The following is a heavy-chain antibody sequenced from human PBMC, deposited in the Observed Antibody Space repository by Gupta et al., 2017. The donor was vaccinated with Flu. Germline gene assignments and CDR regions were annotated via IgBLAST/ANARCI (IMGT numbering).Heavy chain of an antibody. J-gene: IGHJ6*02. CDR3: ARDRGSFLKYFYYYGMDV. V-gene: IGHV4-4*07. CDR2: GGT. Sequence: GGTYDNPALKSRGTMSLDTSKNQFSLKLSSVTAADTAVYYCARDRGSFLKYFYYYGMDVRGQGTKVTVSS. D-gene: IGHD1-26*01.